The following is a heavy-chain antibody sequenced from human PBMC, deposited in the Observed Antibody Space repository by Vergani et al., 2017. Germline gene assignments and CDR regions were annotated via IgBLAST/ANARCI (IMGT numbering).Heavy chain of an antibody. J-gene: IGHJ5*02. CDR1: GFTFSSYS. CDR2: ISSSSSYI. D-gene: IGHD2-15*01. Sequence: EVQLVESGGGLVKPGGSLRLSCAASGFTFSSYSMNWVRQAPGKGLEWVSSISSSSSYIDYADSVKGRFTISRDNAKNSLYLQMNSLRAEATAVYYCARDPSDCSGGSCYSGGDWFDPWGQGTLVTVSA. V-gene: IGHV3-21*01. CDR3: ARDPSDCSGGSCYSGGDWFDP.